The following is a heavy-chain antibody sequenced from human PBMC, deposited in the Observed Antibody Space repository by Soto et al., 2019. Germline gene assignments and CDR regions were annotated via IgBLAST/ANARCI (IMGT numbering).Heavy chain of an antibody. Sequence: SETLSLTCAVSGGSISSGGDSCNWIRQPPGKGLEWIGYIYHSGSTYFNPSLKSRVTMSVDRSTNQFSLKLSSVTAADTAVYYCASRVSDYFDSWGQGTPVTVSS. D-gene: IGHD6-19*01. J-gene: IGHJ4*02. CDR2: IYHSGST. CDR3: ASRVSDYFDS. V-gene: IGHV4-30-2*01. CDR1: GGSISSGGDS.